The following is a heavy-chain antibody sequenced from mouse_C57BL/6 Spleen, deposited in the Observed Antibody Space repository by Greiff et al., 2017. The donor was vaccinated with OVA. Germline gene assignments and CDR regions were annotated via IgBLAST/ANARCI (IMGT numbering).Heavy chain of an antibody. CDR3: ARRGLGMIYYFDY. Sequence: QVQLQQSGAELVKPGASVKLSCKASGYTFTSYWMQWVKQRPGQGLEWIGEIDPSDSYTNYNQKFKGKATLTVDTSSSTAYKQLSSLTSEDSAVYYCARRGLGMIYYFDYWGQGTTLTVSS. CDR1: GYTFTSYW. V-gene: IGHV1-50*01. J-gene: IGHJ2*01. D-gene: IGHD4-1*01. CDR2: IDPSDSYT.